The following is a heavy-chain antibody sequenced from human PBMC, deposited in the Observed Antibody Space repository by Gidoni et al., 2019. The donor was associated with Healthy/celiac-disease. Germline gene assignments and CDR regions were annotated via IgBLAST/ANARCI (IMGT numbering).Heavy chain of an antibody. CDR2: IYYSGST. D-gene: IGHD3-3*01. J-gene: IGHJ3*02. CDR1: GGSISSGGYS. V-gene: IGHV4-30-4*07. CDR3: ARRYYDFWSGSRGDAFDI. Sequence: QVQLQESGPGLVKPSQTLSLTCAVSGGSISSGGYSWSWIRQPPGKGLEWIGYIYYSGSTYYNPSLKSRVTISVDTSKNQFSLKLSSVTAADTAVYYCARRYYDFWSGSRGDAFDIWGQGTMVTVSS.